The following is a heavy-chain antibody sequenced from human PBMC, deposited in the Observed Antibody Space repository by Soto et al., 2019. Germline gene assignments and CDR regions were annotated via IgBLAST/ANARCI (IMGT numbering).Heavy chain of an antibody. J-gene: IGHJ4*02. CDR1: GYTFTSYD. V-gene: IGHV1-8*01. CDR3: ARRAQTNGWNGFGADKYYFDF. CDR2: MNPNTGNS. D-gene: IGHD1-1*01. Sequence: GASVKVSCKASGYTFTSYDIYWVRQATGQGLEWMGWMNPNTGNSGYAQKFQGRVTVTSDTSLNTVHMELSSLRSEDTAVYDCARRAQTNGWNGFGADKYYFDFWGQGTLVTVSS.